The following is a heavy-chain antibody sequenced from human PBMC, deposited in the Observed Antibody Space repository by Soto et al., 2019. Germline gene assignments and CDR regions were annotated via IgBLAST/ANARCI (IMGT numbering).Heavy chain of an antibody. CDR2: INPSDRTT. D-gene: IGHD3-9*01. V-gene: IGHV1-46*01. J-gene: IGHJ6*02. CDR3: AKPDYDILTGHLDV. CDR1: GYIFTSQY. Sequence: ASVKVSCKASGYIFTSQYIHWVRQAPGQGLEWMGIINPSDRTTSYAQKFQGRVTVTRDTSTSTVYMELSSLRSEDTAVYYCAKPDYDILTGHLDVWGQGTTVTVSS.